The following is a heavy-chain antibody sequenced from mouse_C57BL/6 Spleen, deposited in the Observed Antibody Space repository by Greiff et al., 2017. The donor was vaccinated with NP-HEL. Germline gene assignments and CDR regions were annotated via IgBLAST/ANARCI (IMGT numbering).Heavy chain of an antibody. Sequence: VQLQQSGPELVKPGASVKISCKASGYAFSSSWMNWVKQRPGKGLEWIGRIYPGDGDTNYNGKFKGKATLTADKSSSTAYMQLSSLTSEDSAVYFCASNWDEYAMDYWGQGTSVTVSS. CDR2: IYPGDGDT. CDR3: ASNWDEYAMDY. CDR1: GYAFSSSW. J-gene: IGHJ4*01. D-gene: IGHD4-1*01. V-gene: IGHV1-82*01.